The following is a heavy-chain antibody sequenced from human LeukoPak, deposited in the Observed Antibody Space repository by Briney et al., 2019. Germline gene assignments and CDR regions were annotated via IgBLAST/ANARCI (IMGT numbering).Heavy chain of an antibody. V-gene: IGHV4-39*01. J-gene: IGHJ6*02. Sequence: SETLSLTCTVSGGSISSSSYYWGWIRQPPGKGLEWIGSIYYSGSTYYNPSLKSRVTISVDTSKNQFSLKLSSVTAADTAVYYCGRHQTMYYGMDVWGQGTAVTVSS. CDR2: IYYSGST. D-gene: IGHD4/OR15-4a*01. CDR3: GRHQTMYYGMDV. CDR1: GGSISSSSYY.